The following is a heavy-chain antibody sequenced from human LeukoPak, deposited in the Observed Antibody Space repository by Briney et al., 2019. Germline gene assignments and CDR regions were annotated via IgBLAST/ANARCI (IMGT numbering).Heavy chain of an antibody. V-gene: IGHV4-61*02. J-gene: IGHJ3*02. CDR3: ARDRILQWEHLGGDAFDI. Sequence: SETLSLTCTVSGGSISSGSYYWSWIRQPAGKGLEWIGRIYTSGSTNYNPSLKGRVTMSVDTSKNQFSLKLSSVTAADTAVYYCARDRILQWEHLGGDAFDIWGQGTMVTVSS. CDR2: IYTSGST. D-gene: IGHD1-26*01. CDR1: GGSISSGSYY.